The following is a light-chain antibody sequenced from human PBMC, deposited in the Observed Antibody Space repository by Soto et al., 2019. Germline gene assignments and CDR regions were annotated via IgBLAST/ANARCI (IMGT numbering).Light chain of an antibody. CDR2: EVS. V-gene: IGLV2-8*01. CDR1: SSDVGGYNY. J-gene: IGLJ1*01. CDR3: SSHAGCSNCDV. Sequence: QSALTQPPSASGSPGQSVTISCTGTSSDVGGYNYVSWYQQHPGKAPKLMISEVSKRPSGVPDRFSGSKSGNTASLTVSGLQAEDEADYYCSSHAGCSNCDVFGTGTKLTVL.